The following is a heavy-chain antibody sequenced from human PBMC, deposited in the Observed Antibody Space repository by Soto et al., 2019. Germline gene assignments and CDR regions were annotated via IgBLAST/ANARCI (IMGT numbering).Heavy chain of an antibody. J-gene: IGHJ4*02. V-gene: IGHV3-64*01. Sequence: EVQLVESGGGLVQPGGSLRLSCAASGFTFSSYAMHWVREAPGKGLEYVSSISANGGTTYYANSVNGRFTVSRDNSKNTVYLQMGSLRAEDMAVYYCGRASTIGTTRTFCANWGQGTLVTVSS. CDR3: GRASTIGTTRTFCAN. CDR1: GFTFSSYA. CDR2: ISANGGTT. D-gene: IGHD1-7*01.